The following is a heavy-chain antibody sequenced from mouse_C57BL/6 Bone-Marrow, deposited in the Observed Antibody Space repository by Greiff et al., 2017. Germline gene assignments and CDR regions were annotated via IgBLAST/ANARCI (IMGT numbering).Heavy chain of an antibody. J-gene: IGHJ4*01. CDR2: ISDGGSYT. CDR1: GFTFSSYA. Sequence: DVQLVESGGGLVKPGGSLKLSCAASGFTFSSYAMSWVRQTPEKRLEWVATISDGGSYTYYPDTVKGRFTISRDNAKNKLYLQMSHLKSEDTAMYYCARIGTGGAMDYWGQGTSVTVSS. V-gene: IGHV5-4*01. CDR3: ARIGTGGAMDY.